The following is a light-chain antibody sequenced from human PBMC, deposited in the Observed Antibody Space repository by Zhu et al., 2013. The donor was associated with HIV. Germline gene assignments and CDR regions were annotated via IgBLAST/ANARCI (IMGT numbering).Light chain of an antibody. J-gene: IGLJ3*02. CDR3: GTWDSSLSAGV. CDR1: SSNIENNY. CDR2: DNN. Sequence: QSVLTQPPSVSAAPGQKVTISCSGSSSNIENNYVCWYQHLPGTAPKFLIYDNNKRFSGIPDRFSGSKSGTSATLGITGLQTGDEGDYYCGTWDSSLSAGVFGGGTKLTVL. V-gene: IGLV1-51*01.